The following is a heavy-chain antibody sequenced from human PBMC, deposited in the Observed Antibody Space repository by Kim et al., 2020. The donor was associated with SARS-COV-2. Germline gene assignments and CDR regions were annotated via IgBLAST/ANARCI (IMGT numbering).Heavy chain of an antibody. V-gene: IGHV1-18*01. D-gene: IGHD6-6*01. CDR1: GYTFTSYG. CDR3: ARDSSSPRNYYYNGMDV. Sequence: ASVKVSCKASGYTFTSYGISWVRQAPGQGLEWMGWISAYNGNTNYAQKLQGRVTMTTDTSTSTAYMELRSLRSDDTAVYYCARDSSSPRNYYYNGMDVWGQGTTVTVSS. CDR2: ISAYNGNT. J-gene: IGHJ6*02.